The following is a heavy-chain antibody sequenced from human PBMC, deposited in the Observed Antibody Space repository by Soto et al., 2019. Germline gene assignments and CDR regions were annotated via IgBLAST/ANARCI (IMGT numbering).Heavy chain of an antibody. Sequence: ASVNVSCQTSGYTFTSYGISWVRPAPGQGLEWMGWNCAYNGKTKYVQNLQGRVTMTTDTVTSTAYMELGSLRSDDTAVYYCARYYASSGYSWFDPRGQGTLVTVSS. D-gene: IGHD3-22*01. V-gene: IGHV1-18*04. CDR3: ARYYASSGYSWFDP. CDR1: GYTFTSYG. CDR2: NCAYNGKT. J-gene: IGHJ5*02.